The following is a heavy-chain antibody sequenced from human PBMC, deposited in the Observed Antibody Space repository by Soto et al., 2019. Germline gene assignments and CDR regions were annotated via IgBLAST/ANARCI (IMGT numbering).Heavy chain of an antibody. D-gene: IGHD3-3*02. V-gene: IGHV1-18*01. Sequence: ASVNVSCKASGYTFTSYGITCVRQAPGQGLEWMGWISAYNANPNYAQKVQGRVTMTTDTSTSTAYMELRSLRSDDTALYYCARGTSIEVPAGPLGQGTLVTV. CDR3: ARGTSIEVPAGP. CDR1: GYTFTSYG. CDR2: ISAYNANP. J-gene: IGHJ5*02.